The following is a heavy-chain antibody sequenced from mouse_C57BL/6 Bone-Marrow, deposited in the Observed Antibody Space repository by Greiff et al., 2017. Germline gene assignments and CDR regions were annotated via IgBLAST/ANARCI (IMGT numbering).Heavy chain of an antibody. J-gene: IGHJ4*01. V-gene: IGHV5-15*01. CDR1: GFTFSDYG. Sequence: EVKLMESGGGLVQPGGSLKLSCAASGFTFSDYGMAWVRQAPRKGPEWVAFISNLAYSIYYADTVTGRFTISRENAKNTLYLEMSSLRSEDTAMYYCARLSPPYGTKGDAMDYWGQGTSVTVSS. CDR2: ISNLAYSI. D-gene: IGHD2-10*02. CDR3: ARLSPPYGTKGDAMDY.